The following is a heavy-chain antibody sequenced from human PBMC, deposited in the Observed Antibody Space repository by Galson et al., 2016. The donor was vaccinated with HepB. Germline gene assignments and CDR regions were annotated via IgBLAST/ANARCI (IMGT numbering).Heavy chain of an antibody. CDR3: ARPIAAAGNGWFDP. CDR1: GYSFSTYW. J-gene: IGHJ5*02. D-gene: IGHD6-13*01. CDR2: IYPGDSDT. Sequence: QSGAEVKKPGESLKISCKGSGYSFSTYWIAWVRQMPGKGLEWMGIIYPGDSDTRYSPSFRGQVTISADKSINPAYLQWSSLKASDTAMYYCARPIAAAGNGWFDPWGQGTLVTVSS. V-gene: IGHV5-51*01.